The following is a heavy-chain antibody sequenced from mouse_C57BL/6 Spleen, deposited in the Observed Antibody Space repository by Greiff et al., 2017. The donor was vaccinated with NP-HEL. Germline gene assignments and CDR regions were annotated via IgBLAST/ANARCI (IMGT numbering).Heavy chain of an antibody. CDR2: IRNKANNHAT. V-gene: IGHV6-6*01. CDR1: GFTFSDAW. CDR3: TRGRGNYGFDY. D-gene: IGHD2-1*01. J-gene: IGHJ2*01. Sequence: EVMLVESGGGLVQPGGSMKLSCAASGFTFSDAWMDWVRQSPEKGLEWVAEIRNKANNHATYYAESVKGRFTISRDDSKSSVYLQMNSLRAEDTGIYYCTRGRGNYGFDYWGQGTTLTVSS.